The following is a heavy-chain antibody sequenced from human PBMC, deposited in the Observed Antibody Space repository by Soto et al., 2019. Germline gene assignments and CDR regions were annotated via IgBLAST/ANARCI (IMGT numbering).Heavy chain of an antibody. J-gene: IGHJ4*02. CDR1: GFTFSSYA. Sequence: PGGSLRLSCAASGFTFSSYAMSWVRQAPGKGLEWVSSISGGGSSTYYADSVKGRFTISRHNSKNTVFLQLNSLRAEDTAVYYCAKTIEMASIRPFDYWGQGTLVTVSS. CDR2: ISGGGSST. V-gene: IGHV3-23*01. D-gene: IGHD5-12*01. CDR3: AKTIEMASIRPFDY.